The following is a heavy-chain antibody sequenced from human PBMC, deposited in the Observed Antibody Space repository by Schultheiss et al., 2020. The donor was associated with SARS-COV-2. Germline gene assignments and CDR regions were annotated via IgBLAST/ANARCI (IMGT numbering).Heavy chain of an antibody. CDR2: INHSGST. J-gene: IGHJ6*02. CDR1: GGSFSGYY. D-gene: IGHD4-17*01. V-gene: IGHV4-34*09. Sequence: SETLSLTCAVYGGSFSGYYWSWIRQPPGKGLEWIGEINHSGSTYYNPSLKSRVTISVDTSKNQFSLKLSSVTAADTALYYCAREGMGLRSSAGSLGMDVWGQGTTVTVSS. CDR3: AREGMGLRSSAGSLGMDV.